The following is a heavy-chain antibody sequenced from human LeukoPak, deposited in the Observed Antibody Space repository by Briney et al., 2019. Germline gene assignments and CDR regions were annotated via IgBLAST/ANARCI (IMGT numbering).Heavy chain of an antibody. D-gene: IGHD6-19*01. Sequence: PSETLSLTCAVSGYSIGSSNSWGCFRQPPGKGLEWIGYIYYSGSAYYNTSLNSRITMSVDTSKNQFSLKLSSVTAVDTAVYYCARNQPVASNHGAMDIWGQGTMVIVSS. CDR1: GYSIGSSNS. V-gene: IGHV4-28*01. CDR3: ARNQPVASNHGAMDI. CDR2: IYYSGSA. J-gene: IGHJ3*02.